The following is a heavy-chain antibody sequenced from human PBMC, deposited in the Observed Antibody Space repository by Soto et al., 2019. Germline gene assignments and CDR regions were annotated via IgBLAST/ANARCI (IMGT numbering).Heavy chain of an antibody. CDR2: IYYSGST. Sequence: PSETLSLTCTVSGGSISSYYWSWIRQPPGKGLEWIGYIYYSGSTNYNPSLKSRVTISVDTSKNQFSLKLSSVTAADTAVYYCARDRGTYSSSWYNSAWDVWGQGTTVTVSS. D-gene: IGHD6-13*01. CDR3: ARDRGTYSSSWYNSAWDV. CDR1: GGSISSYY. J-gene: IGHJ6*02. V-gene: IGHV4-59*01.